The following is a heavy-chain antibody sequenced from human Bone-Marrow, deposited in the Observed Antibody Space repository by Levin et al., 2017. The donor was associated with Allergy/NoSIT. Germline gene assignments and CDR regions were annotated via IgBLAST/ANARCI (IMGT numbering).Heavy chain of an antibody. CDR3: SRDSSAAGLDY. J-gene: IGHJ4*02. D-gene: IGHD6-13*01. V-gene: IGHV3-74*01. CDR2: IDEGGGRI. CDR1: GFSFSGYW. Sequence: PGGSLRLSCAASGFSFSGYWMHWVRQVPGKGLEWVSRIDEGGGRIDYADSVKGRFTISRDNAKNNLYLQTTNLRAEDTALYYCSRDSSAAGLDYWGQGTLVTVSS.